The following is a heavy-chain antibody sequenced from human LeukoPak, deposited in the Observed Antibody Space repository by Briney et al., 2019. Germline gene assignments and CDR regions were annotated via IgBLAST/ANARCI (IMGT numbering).Heavy chain of an antibody. J-gene: IGHJ4*02. CDR1: GGSISSYY. Sequence: SETLSLTCTVSGGSISSYYWSWIRQPPGKGLEWIGYSYYSGSTYYNSSLKSRVTISVDTSKNQFSLQLNSVTPEDTAVYYCARESGEYGDPINADAGPTSEVFDYWGQGTLVTVSS. CDR2: SYYSGST. V-gene: IGHV4-59*12. D-gene: IGHD4-17*01. CDR3: ARESGEYGDPINADAGPTSEVFDY.